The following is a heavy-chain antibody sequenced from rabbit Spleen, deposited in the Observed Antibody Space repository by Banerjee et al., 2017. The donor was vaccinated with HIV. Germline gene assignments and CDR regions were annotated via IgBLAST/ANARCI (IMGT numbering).Heavy chain of an antibody. CDR1: GFSFSSGFW. J-gene: IGHJ4*01. CDR3: ARGVYDDYDTYYFDL. CDR2: IYVVGSVDT. D-gene: IGHD2-1*01. Sequence: QEQLMESGGGLVKPEGSLKLSCTASGFSFSSGFWICWVRQAPGKGLEWIACIYVVGSVDTDYANWATGRFTISKTSSTTVTLQMTSLTVADTATYFCARGVYDDYDTYYFDLWGQGTLVTVS. V-gene: IGHV1S45*01.